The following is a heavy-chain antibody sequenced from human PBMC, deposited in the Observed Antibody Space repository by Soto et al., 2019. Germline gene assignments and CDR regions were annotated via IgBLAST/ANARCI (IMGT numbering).Heavy chain of an antibody. Sequence: PGGSLRLSCAASGFIFRSYNMNWVRQAPGKGLEWVSSISSSSSYIYYADSVKGRFTISRDNAKNSLYLQMDSLRAEDTGVYYCARHNHYYGMILWGQGTTVTVSS. CDR1: GFIFRSYN. CDR2: ISSSSSYI. V-gene: IGHV3-21*01. J-gene: IGHJ6*02. CDR3: ARHNHYYGMIL.